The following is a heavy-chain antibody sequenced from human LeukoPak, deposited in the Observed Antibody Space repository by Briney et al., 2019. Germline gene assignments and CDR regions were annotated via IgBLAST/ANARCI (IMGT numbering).Heavy chain of an antibody. D-gene: IGHD2-8*01. Sequence: ASVKVSCKASGYTFTNYAMNWVRQAPGQGLEWMGWIHPSTGNPAYAQGFTGRFVFSLDTSVSTAYLQISSLKAEDTAVYYCARGTLSGVDYYYYYMDVWGKGTTVTVSS. V-gene: IGHV7-4-1*02. CDR2: IHPSTGNP. CDR1: GYTFTNYA. CDR3: ARGTLSGVDYYYYYMDV. J-gene: IGHJ6*03.